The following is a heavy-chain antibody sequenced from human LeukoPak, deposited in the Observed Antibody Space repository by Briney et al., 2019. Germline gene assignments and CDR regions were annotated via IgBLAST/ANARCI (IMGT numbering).Heavy chain of an antibody. V-gene: IGHV3-30*04. J-gene: IGHJ4*02. CDR2: ISYDGSIN. Sequence: PGRSLRLSCAASGFTFSSYAMHWVRQAPGKGLEWVALISYDGSINDYADSVKGRFTISRDNSKNTPYLQMNSLRADDTAMYYCARGSYSSSCKTFDYWGQGTLVTVSS. CDR3: ARGSYSSSCKTFDY. CDR1: GFTFSSYA. D-gene: IGHD6-13*01.